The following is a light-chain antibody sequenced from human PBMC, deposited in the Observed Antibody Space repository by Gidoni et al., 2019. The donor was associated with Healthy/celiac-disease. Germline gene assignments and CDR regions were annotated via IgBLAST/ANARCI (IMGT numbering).Light chain of an antibody. CDR1: ALPKQY. J-gene: IGLJ3*02. V-gene: IGLV3-25*03. CDR2: KDS. CDR3: QSADSSGTSWV. Sequence: SYELTQPPAVYVSPGQTARITCSGDALPKQYAYWYQQKPGQAPVLVIYKDSERPSGIPERFSGSSSGTTVTLTISGVQAEDEADYYCQSADSSGTSWVFGGGTKLTVL.